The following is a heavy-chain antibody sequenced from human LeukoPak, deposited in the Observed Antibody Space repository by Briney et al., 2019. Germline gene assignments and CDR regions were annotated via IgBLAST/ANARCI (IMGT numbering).Heavy chain of an antibody. J-gene: IGHJ6*03. D-gene: IGHD3-3*01. CDR1: GFTFSSYW. CDR2: IKQDGSEK. Sequence: GGSLRLSRAVSGFTFSSYWMSWVRQAPGKGLEWVANIKQDGSEKYYVDSVKGRFTISRDNAMNSLYLQMNSLRAEDTAVYYCASQTYYDFWSGYYYYCMDVWGKGTTVTVSS. V-gene: IGHV3-7*01. CDR3: ASQTYYDFWSGYYYYCMDV.